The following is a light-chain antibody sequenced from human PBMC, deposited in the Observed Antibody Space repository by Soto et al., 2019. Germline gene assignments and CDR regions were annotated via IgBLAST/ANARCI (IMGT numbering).Light chain of an antibody. V-gene: IGKV1-5*01. J-gene: IGKJ2*01. Sequence: DIQMTQSPSTLSASVGDRVIITFRASQTVGRWMAWYQQKPGKAPKLLISDVYTLERGVPSRFSGNGSATEFTLTIIGLQPDDVAPYYCQQYKDYLYTFGQWTKVES. CDR1: QTVGRW. CDR2: DVY. CDR3: QQYKDYLYT.